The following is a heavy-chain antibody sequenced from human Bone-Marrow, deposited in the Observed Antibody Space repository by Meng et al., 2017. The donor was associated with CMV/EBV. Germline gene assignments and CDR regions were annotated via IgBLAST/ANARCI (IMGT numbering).Heavy chain of an antibody. J-gene: IGHJ6*02. CDR1: GFTFGDYA. V-gene: IGHV3-49*04. CDR2: IRSKAYGGTT. CDR3: TRGGGGSGSYGYYYGMDV. Sequence: GGSLRPSCTASGFTFGDYAMSWVRQAPGKGLEWVGFIRSKAYGGTTEYAASVKGRFTISRDDSKSIAYLQMNSLKTEDTAVYYCTRGGGGSGSYGYYYGMDVWVQGTTVTVSS. D-gene: IGHD3-10*01.